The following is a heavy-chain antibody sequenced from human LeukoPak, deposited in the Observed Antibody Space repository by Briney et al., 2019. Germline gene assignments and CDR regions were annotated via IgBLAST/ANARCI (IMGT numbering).Heavy chain of an antibody. V-gene: IGHV3-30-3*01. CDR3: ARDLAFMVRGVSLDY. D-gene: IGHD3-10*01. CDR2: ISYDGSNK. CDR1: GFTFSSYA. J-gene: IGHJ4*02. Sequence: GRSLRLSCAASGFTFSSYAMHWVRQAPGKGLEWVAVISYDGSNKYYADYVKGRFTISRDNSKNTLYLQMNSLRAEDTAVYYCARDLAFMVRGVSLDYWGQGTLVTVSS.